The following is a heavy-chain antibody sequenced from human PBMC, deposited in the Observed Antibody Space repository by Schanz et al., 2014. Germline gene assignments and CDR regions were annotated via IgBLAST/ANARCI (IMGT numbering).Heavy chain of an antibody. V-gene: IGHV3-11*01. CDR3: GRDPPPYSSSPYYWYYGMDV. J-gene: IGHJ6*02. CDR2: ISNSGYTI. D-gene: IGHD6-6*01. CDR1: GFTFSDYY. Sequence: QLVESGGGLVKPGGSLRLSCAASGFTFSDYYMNWIRQAPGKGLEWVSYISNSGYTIYYADSVKGRFTISRDNAKNSLYRQMNRRRAEHPAVYSWGRDPPPYSSSPYYWYYGMDVWGQGTTVTVSS.